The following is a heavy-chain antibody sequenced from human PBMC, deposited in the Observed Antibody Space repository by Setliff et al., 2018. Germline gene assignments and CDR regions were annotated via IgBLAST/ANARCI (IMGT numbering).Heavy chain of an antibody. CDR1: GGSINNYY. D-gene: IGHD2-21*01. V-gene: IGHV4-4*07. CDR2: IHSSGTT. Sequence: SETLSLTCTISGGSINNYYWNWIRQSADKGLEWIGRIHSSGTTNYNPSLKSRATISADTSKNQISLKLSSVSAADTAVYYCAREFVVISFVKNIHHHYGMDVWGQGTTVTVSS. CDR3: AREFVVISFVKNIHHHYGMDV. J-gene: IGHJ6*02.